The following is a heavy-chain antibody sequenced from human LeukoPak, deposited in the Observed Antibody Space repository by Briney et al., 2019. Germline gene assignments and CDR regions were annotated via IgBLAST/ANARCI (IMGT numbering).Heavy chain of an antibody. CDR3: ARDLDRVYYDSSGYMGIYYFDY. CDR2: ISSSSSTI. Sequence: GGSLRLSCAASGFTFSSYSMNWVRQAPGKGLEWVSYISSSSSTIYYADSVKGRFTISRDNAKNSLYLQMNSLRAEDTAVYYCARDLDRVYYDSSGYMGIYYFDYWGQGTLVTVSS. CDR1: GFTFSSYS. J-gene: IGHJ4*02. D-gene: IGHD3-22*01. V-gene: IGHV3-48*04.